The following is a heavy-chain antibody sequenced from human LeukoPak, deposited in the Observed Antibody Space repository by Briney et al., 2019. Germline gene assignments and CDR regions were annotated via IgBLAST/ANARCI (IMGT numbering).Heavy chain of an antibody. J-gene: IGHJ4*02. CDR1: GYTFSDYG. D-gene: IGHD6-6*01. Sequence: GASVKVSCKASGYTFSDYGISWVRQAPGQGLEWMGWISAYNGNKKYAQNLQGRVTMTTDTSTSTAYMELRSLRSDDTAVYYCARDVGLYSSSSPPFDYWAREPWSPSP. CDR3: ARDVGLYSSSSPPFDY. CDR2: ISAYNGNK. V-gene: IGHV1-18*01.